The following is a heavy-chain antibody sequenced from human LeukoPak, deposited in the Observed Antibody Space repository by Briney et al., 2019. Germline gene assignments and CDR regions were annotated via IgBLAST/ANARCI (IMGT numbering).Heavy chain of an antibody. V-gene: IGHV3-23*01. CDR3: AKGGTTAWTAVDY. CDR1: GFTFSSYA. J-gene: IGHJ4*02. Sequence: GGSLRLPCAASGFTFSSYAMSWVRQAPGKGLEWVSAISGSGGSTYYADSVKGRFTISRDNSENTLYLQMNSLRADDTALYYCAKGGTTAWTAVDYWGQGTLVTVSS. CDR2: ISGSGGST. D-gene: IGHD4-11*01.